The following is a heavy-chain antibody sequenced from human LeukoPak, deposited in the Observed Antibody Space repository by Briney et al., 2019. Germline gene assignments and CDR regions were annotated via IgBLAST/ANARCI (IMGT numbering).Heavy chain of an antibody. CDR1: GGSISSYY. V-gene: IGHV4-59*08. J-gene: IGHJ6*02. Sequence: SETLSLTCTVSGGSISSYYWSWIRQPPGKGLQWIGYIYYSGSTNYNPSLKSRVTISVDTSKNQFSLKLSSVTAADTAVYYCARVWDSSSWYPPYGMDVWGQGTTVTVSS. CDR2: IYYSGST. D-gene: IGHD6-13*01. CDR3: ARVWDSSSWYPPYGMDV.